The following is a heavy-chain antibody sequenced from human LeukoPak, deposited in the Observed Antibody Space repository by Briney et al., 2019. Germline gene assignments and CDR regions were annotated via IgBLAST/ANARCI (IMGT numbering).Heavy chain of an antibody. J-gene: IGHJ5*02. Sequence: GGSLRLSCAASGFTFSSYGMSWVRQAPGKGLEWISGISGSGGSTYYADSVKGRFAISRDNSKNTLCLQMNSLRAEDTAVYYCAKLWEGDYGGLDPWGQGTLVTVSS. D-gene: IGHD4-17*01. CDR2: ISGSGGST. V-gene: IGHV3-23*01. CDR3: AKLWEGDYGGLDP. CDR1: GFTFSSYG.